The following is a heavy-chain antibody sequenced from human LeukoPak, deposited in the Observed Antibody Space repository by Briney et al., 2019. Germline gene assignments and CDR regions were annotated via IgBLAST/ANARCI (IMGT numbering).Heavy chain of an antibody. Sequence: PSETLSLTCTVSGGSISSGDYYWSWIRQPPGKGLEWIGYIYYSGSTYYNPSLKSRVTISVDTSKNQFSLKLSSVTAADTAVYYCARHYYDFWSGPRGSMDVWGKGTTVTVSS. D-gene: IGHD3-3*01. V-gene: IGHV4-30-4*08. CDR1: GGSISSGDYY. CDR2: IYYSGST. CDR3: ARHYYDFWSGPRGSMDV. J-gene: IGHJ6*03.